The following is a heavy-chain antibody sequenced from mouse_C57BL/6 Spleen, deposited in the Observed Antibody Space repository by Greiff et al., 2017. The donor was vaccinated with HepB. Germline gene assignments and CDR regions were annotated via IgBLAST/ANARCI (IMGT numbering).Heavy chain of an antibody. CDR3: ARDGGYGSRGGYFDY. V-gene: IGHV5-4*01. Sequence: EVQLVESGGGLVKPGGSLKLSCAASGFTFSSYAMSWVRQTPEKRLEWVATISDGGSYTYYPDNVKGRFTISRDNAKNNLYLQMSHLKSEDTAMYYCARDGGYGSRGGYFDYWGQGTTLTVSS. CDR2: ISDGGSYT. D-gene: IGHD1-1*01. CDR1: GFTFSSYA. J-gene: IGHJ2*01.